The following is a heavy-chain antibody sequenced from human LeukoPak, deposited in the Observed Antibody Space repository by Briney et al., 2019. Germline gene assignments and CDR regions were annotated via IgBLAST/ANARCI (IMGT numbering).Heavy chain of an antibody. CDR2: ISWDGGST. V-gene: IGHV3-43*01. D-gene: IGHD6-13*01. CDR1: GFTFDDYT. Sequence: GGSLRLSCAASGFTFDDYTMHWVRQAPGKGLEWVSLISWDGGSTYYADSVKGRFTISRDNSKNTLYLQMDSLRAEDTAVYYCASDLSTWFDWGQGTQVTVAS. J-gene: IGHJ4*02. CDR3: ASDLSTWFD.